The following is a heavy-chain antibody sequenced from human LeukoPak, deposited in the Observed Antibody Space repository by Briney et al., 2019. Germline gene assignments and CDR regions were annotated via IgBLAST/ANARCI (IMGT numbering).Heavy chain of an antibody. V-gene: IGHV3-7*01. J-gene: IGHJ4*02. Sequence: AGSLRLSCAASGCRFSDYWMTWVRQAPGKGLECVANIKTDGSAKYYPDSVKGPFTVSRDNAKNSLYLEMNNKRVEDTAIYYCTKDLNHDSSGWGQGTLVTVSS. CDR2: IKTDGSAK. D-gene: IGHD3-22*01. CDR3: TKDLNHDSSG. CDR1: GCRFSDYW.